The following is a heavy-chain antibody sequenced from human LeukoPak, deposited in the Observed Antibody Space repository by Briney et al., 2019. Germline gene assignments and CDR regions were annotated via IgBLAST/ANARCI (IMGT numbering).Heavy chain of an antibody. CDR3: AKETGRTFDY. V-gene: IGHV3-74*01. CDR2: INTDGSST. Sequence: GRSLRLSCAASGFTFSSYWMHWVRQAPGKGLVWVSRINTDGSSTSYADSVKGRFTISRDNAKNTLYLQMNSLRAEDTAVYYCAKETGRTFDYWGQGTLVTVSS. CDR1: GFTFSSYW. D-gene: IGHD1-1*01. J-gene: IGHJ4*02.